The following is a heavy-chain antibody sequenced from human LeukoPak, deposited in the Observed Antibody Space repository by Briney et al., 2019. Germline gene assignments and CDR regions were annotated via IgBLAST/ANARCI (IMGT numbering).Heavy chain of an antibody. CDR2: ISESSSYI. CDR1: GFTFSSYE. J-gene: IGHJ4*02. D-gene: IGHD3-10*01. V-gene: IGHV3-21*05. Sequence: GGSLRLSCAASGFTFSSYEMNWVRLAPGKGLEWVSYISESSSYIYYADSVKGRFTISRDNAKNSLYLQMNSLRAEDTAVYYRARDSPRITMVRGVYDYWGQGTLVTVSS. CDR3: ARDSPRITMVRGVYDY.